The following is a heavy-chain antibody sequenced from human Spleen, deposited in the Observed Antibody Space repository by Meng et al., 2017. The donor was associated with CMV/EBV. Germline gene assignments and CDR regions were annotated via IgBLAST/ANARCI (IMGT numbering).Heavy chain of an antibody. CDR3: ARAAFLRNYFDY. J-gene: IGHJ4*02. CDR1: GFTFSDYY. CDR2: ISSSGSTI. D-gene: IGHD6-25*01. Sequence: GESLKISCAASGFTFSDYYMSWIRQAPGKGLEWVSYISSSGSTIYYADSVKGRFIISRDNARNSLYLQMNSLRAEDTAVYYCARAAFLRNYFDYWGQGTLVTVSS. V-gene: IGHV3-11*04.